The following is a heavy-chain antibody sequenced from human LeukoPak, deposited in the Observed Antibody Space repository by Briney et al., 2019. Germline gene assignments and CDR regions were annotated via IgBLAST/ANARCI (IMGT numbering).Heavy chain of an antibody. CDR3: ARLARYNLLEASDA. V-gene: IGHV1-69*01. J-gene: IGHJ3*01. Sequence: SVKVSCKASGGTFRTDAIAWIRQAPGEGLEWMGGIIPFIGAPNFAQRFHGRVTITADETTSTVYMELSSLRSEDTAVYYCARLARYNLLEASDAWGQGTRVTVSS. CDR2: IIPFIGAP. CDR1: GGTFRTDA. D-gene: IGHD5-24*01.